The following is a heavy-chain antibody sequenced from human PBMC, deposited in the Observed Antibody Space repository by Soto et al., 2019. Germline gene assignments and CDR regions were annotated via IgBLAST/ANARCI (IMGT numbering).Heavy chain of an antibody. V-gene: IGHV4-59*12. CDR2: IYYRGTT. CDR1: NGSFNCYY. Sequence: PSETLSLTCNVSNGSFNCYYWSWIRQPPGKELEWMGNIYYRGTTNYNPSLQGRVTMSIDTSKNQFSLMLTSVTAADTAAYYCTRVATAVPSWGRGVLVTVSS. J-gene: IGHJ5*02. CDR3: TRVATAVPS. D-gene: IGHD5-18*01.